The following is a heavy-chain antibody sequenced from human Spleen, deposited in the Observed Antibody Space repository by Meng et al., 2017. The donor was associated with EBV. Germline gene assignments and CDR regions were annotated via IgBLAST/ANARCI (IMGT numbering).Heavy chain of an antibody. CDR3: ASVSNSGWHRFDF. D-gene: IGHD6-19*01. Sequence: QVQLQQWGAGLLKPSETLSLTCAVYGGSFSDYFWSWIRQPPGKGLEWIGEISHSGTTNYNPSLKSRVTISVDTSRNQFSLNLSSVTAADTAVYYCASVSNSGWHRFDFWGQGTLVTVSS. V-gene: IGHV4-34*01. CDR1: GGSFSDYF. J-gene: IGHJ5*01. CDR2: ISHSGTT.